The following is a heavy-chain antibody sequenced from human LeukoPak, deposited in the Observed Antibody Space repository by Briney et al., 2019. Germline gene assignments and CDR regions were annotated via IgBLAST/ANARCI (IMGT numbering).Heavy chain of an antibody. CDR2: INHSGST. D-gene: IGHD2-2*01. Sequence: SETLSFTCAVYGGSFSGYYWSWIRQPPGKGLEWIGEINHSGSTNYNPSLKSRVTISVDTSKNQFSLKLSSVTAADTAVYYCATASSNCSSTSCLLNWFDPWGQGTLVTVSS. CDR1: GGSFSGYY. J-gene: IGHJ5*02. CDR3: ATASSNCSSTSCLLNWFDP. V-gene: IGHV4-34*01.